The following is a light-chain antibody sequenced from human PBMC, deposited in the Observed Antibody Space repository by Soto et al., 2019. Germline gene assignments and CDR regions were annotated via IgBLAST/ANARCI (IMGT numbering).Light chain of an antibody. CDR1: SSDVGAYNY. J-gene: IGLJ2*01. V-gene: IGLV2-14*01. Sequence: QSALTQPASVSGSPGQTITISCTGTSSDVGAYNYISWYQQHPGQAPKLMIYEVSNRPSGASTRFSGSTSGNTATLTISVLQAEDEGDYYYSTYITSSAFVVFGGGTKLTVL. CDR3: STYITSSAFVV. CDR2: EVS.